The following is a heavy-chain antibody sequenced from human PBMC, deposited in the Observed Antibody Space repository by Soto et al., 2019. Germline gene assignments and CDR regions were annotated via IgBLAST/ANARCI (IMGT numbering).Heavy chain of an antibody. CDR2: IWYDGSNK. Sequence: GGSLRLSCAASGFTFSSYGVHWVRQAPGKGLEWVAVIWYDGSNKYYADSVKGRITISRDNSKNTLYLQMNSLRAEDTAVYYCARDLQCSSTSCYLAYYYYYYGMDVWGQGTTVTVSS. D-gene: IGHD2-2*01. CDR1: GFTFSSYG. CDR3: ARDLQCSSTSCYLAYYYYYYGMDV. V-gene: IGHV3-33*01. J-gene: IGHJ6*02.